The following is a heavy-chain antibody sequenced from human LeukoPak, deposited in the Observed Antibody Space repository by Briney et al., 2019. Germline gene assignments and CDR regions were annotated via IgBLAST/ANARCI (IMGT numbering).Heavy chain of an antibody. CDR3: STLTSRGLSDS. CDR2: IKSKADGETI. Sequence: GGSLRLSCAASGFTFTNAWMNWVRQAPGKGLEWVGRIKSKADGETIDYAAPVKGRFTFSRDDSKNMLYLQMSSLKSEDTAVYYCSTLTSRGLSDSWGQGTLVTVSS. D-gene: IGHD3-16*01. V-gene: IGHV3-15*07. J-gene: IGHJ4*02. CDR1: GFTFTNAW.